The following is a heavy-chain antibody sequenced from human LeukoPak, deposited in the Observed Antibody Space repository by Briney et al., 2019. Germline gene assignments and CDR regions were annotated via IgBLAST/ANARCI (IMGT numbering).Heavy chain of an antibody. D-gene: IGHD3-22*01. Sequence: GGSLRLSCAASGFTFSSYAMHWVRQAPGKGLEYVSAISSNGGSTYYANSVKGRFTISRDNSKNTLYLQMGGLRAEDMAVYYCARAHYDSSGYYYVPGYFDYWGQGTLVTVSS. CDR3: ARAHYDSSGYYYVPGYFDY. V-gene: IGHV3-64*01. CDR2: ISSNGGST. J-gene: IGHJ4*02. CDR1: GFTFSSYA.